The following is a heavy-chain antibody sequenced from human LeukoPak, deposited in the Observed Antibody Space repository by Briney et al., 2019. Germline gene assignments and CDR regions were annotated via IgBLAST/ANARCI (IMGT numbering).Heavy chain of an antibody. CDR3: ARGGTLQRGYSYGVRKIHFDY. CDR1: GGSFSGYY. D-gene: IGHD5-18*01. J-gene: IGHJ4*02. Sequence: SKTLSLTCAVYGGSFSGYYWSWIRQPPGKGLEWIGEINHSGSTNYNPSLKSRVTISVDTSKNQFSLKLSSVTAADTAVYYCARGGTLQRGYSYGVRKIHFDYWGQGTLVTVSS. CDR2: INHSGST. V-gene: IGHV4-34*01.